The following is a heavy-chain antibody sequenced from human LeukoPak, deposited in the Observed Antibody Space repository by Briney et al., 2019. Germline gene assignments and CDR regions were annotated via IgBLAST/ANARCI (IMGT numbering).Heavy chain of an antibody. CDR1: GFTFSTYA. J-gene: IGHJ4*02. CDR3: AKASVGHCSGAFCYHFGS. Sequence: GGSLRLSCEASGFTFSTYAMSWVRQTPGKGLEWVAAISGDNPGTYHASSVRGRFTISRDNSKNTVHLQMNALRAEDAAIYYCAKASVGHCSGAFCYHFGSWGQGTLVTVSS. CDR2: ISGDNPGT. V-gene: IGHV3-23*01. D-gene: IGHD2-15*01.